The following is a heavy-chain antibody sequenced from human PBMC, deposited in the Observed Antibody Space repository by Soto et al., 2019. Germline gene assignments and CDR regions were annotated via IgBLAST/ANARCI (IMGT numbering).Heavy chain of an antibody. CDR2: ISYDGSNK. D-gene: IGHD3-22*01. J-gene: IGHJ4*02. V-gene: IGHV3-30*18. Sequence: QVQLVESGGGVVQPGRSLRLSCAASGFTFSSYGMHWVRQAPGKGLEWVAVISYDGSNKYYADSVKGRFTISRDNSKNTRYRQMNSLRAEDTAVYYCAKDRVPAYYDGSGYYSAEDYWGQGTLVTVSS. CDR3: AKDRVPAYYDGSGYYSAEDY. CDR1: GFTFSSYG.